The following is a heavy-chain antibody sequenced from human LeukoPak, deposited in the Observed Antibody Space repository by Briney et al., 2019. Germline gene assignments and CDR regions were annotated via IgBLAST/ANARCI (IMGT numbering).Heavy chain of an antibody. D-gene: IGHD1-14*01. CDR1: GYSFTSYW. J-gene: IGHJ1*01. V-gene: IGHV5-51*01. Sequence: GESLKISCKGSGYSFTSYWIGWVRQMPGKGLEWMGIIYPGDSDTRYSPSFQGQVTISADKSISTAYLQWSSLEASDTAMYYCARLRSGRLPRADAEYFQHWGQGTLVTVSS. CDR2: IYPGDSDT. CDR3: ARLRSGRLPRADAEYFQH.